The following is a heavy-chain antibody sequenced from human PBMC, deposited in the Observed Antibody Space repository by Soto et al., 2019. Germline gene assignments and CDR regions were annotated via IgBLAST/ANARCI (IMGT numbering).Heavy chain of an antibody. CDR2: IYYSGST. CDR1: GGSISSYY. D-gene: IGHD6-13*01. Sequence: PSETLSLTCTVSGGSISSYYWSWIRQPPGKGLEWIGYIYYSGSTNYNPSLKSRVTISVDTSKNQFSLKLSSVTAADTAVYYCARDSPIAAAGTEVGRGMDVWGQGTTVTVSS. V-gene: IGHV4-59*12. CDR3: ARDSPIAAAGTEVGRGMDV. J-gene: IGHJ6*02.